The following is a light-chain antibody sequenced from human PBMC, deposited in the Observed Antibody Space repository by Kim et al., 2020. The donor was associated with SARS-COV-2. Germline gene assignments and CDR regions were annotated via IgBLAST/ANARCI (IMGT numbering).Light chain of an antibody. CDR2: DVS. CDR1: SSDVGGYNY. V-gene: IGLV2-14*01. J-gene: IGLJ3*02. Sequence: QSALTQPASVSGSPGQSITFSCTGTSSDVGGYNYVSWYQQHPDKAPKLMIYDVSKRPSGVSNRFSGSKSGNTASLTISGLQAEDEADYYCSSYTSSSTYWVFGGGTQLTVL. CDR3: SSYTSSSTYWV.